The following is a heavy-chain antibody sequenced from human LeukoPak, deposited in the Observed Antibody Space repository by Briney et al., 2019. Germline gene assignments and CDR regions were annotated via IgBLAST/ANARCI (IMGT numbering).Heavy chain of an antibody. CDR2: MNPNSGDT. D-gene: IGHD3-22*01. J-gene: IGHJ4*02. Sequence: GASVKVSCKASGYTFTGYYMNWVRQAPGQGLEWMGWMNPNSGDTNYAQKLQGRVTMTSDTSISTAYMELSRLRSDDTAVYYCARRNYYDSSGYYDLDNWGQGTLVTVSS. CDR1: GYTFTGYY. V-gene: IGHV1-2*02. CDR3: ARRNYYDSSGYYDLDN.